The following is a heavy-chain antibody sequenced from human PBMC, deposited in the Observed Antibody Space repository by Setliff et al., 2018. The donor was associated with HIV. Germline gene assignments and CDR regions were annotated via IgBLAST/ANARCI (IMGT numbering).Heavy chain of an antibody. CDR1: GFPFSSYG. V-gene: IGHV3-33*01. CDR3: ASDQQWLAQGWGGPHY. CDR2: IWYDGTNK. J-gene: IGHJ4*02. D-gene: IGHD6-19*01. Sequence: HPGGSLRLSCAASGFPFSSYGMHWVRQAPGKGLEWLALIWYDGTNKQYGDSVKGRFAISRDNSKNTLYLQMNSLRAEDTAVYYCASDQQWLAQGWGGPHYWGQGTLVTVSS.